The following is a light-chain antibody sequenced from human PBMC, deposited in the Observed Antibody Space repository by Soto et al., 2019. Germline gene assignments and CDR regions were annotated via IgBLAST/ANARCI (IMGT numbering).Light chain of an antibody. V-gene: IGLV1-44*01. CDR2: GNT. Sequence: QSALTQPPSASGTPGQRVTISCSGSTSNIGGSTVSWYQQFPGAAPKLLIYGNTQRPLGVPVRFSASKSDTSASLAISGLQSEDEADYYCATWNDGVFVFGIGTKVTAL. CDR1: TSNIGGST. J-gene: IGLJ1*01. CDR3: ATWNDGVFV.